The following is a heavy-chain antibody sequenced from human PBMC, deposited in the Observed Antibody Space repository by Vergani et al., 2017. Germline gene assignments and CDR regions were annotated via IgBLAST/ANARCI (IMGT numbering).Heavy chain of an antibody. V-gene: IGHV3-9*03. CDR3: AKEGGGYCSGGTCYPEY. D-gene: IGHD2-15*01. J-gene: IGHJ4*02. Sequence: EVQVVESGGGLVQPGRSLRLSCAASGFTFENYAMHWVRQAPGKGLEWVSGISWNSVDIGYADSVKGRFTISRDNAKNSLYLQMNSLRREDMALYYCAKEGGGYCSGGTCYPEYWGQGTLVIVSS. CDR2: ISWNSVDI. CDR1: GFTFENYA.